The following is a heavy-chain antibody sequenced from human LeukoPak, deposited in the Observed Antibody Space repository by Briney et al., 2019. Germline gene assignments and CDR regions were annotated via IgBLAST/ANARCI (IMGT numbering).Heavy chain of an antibody. CDR1: GYTFTSYG. Sequence: RASVKVSCKASGYTFTSYGISWVRQAPGQGLEWMGWISAYNGNTNYAQKLQGRVTMTTDTSTSIAHMELRSLRSDDTAVYYCARITMVRGVIFDWYFDLWGRGTLVTVSS. CDR2: ISAYNGNT. V-gene: IGHV1-18*01. CDR3: ARITMVRGVIFDWYFDL. D-gene: IGHD3-10*01. J-gene: IGHJ2*01.